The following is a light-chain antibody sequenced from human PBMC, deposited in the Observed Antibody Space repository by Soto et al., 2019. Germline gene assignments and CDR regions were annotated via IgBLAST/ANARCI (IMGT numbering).Light chain of an antibody. V-gene: IGKV1-13*02. CDR1: QGINSA. Sequence: ALQLTQSPSSLSASVGDRVTITCRASQGINSALAWYQQKPGKAPKLLIYDASTLESGVTSRFSGSGSGTDFTLTISSLQPEDFATYYCQQYKSYPITFGQGTRLEIK. CDR2: DAS. J-gene: IGKJ5*01. CDR3: QQYKSYPIT.